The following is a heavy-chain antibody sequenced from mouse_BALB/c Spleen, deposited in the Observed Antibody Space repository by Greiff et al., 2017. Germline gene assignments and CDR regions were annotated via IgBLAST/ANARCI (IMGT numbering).Heavy chain of an antibody. D-gene: IGHD1-2*01. CDR3: ARGIHYYGPAWFAY. Sequence: EVKLMESGPGLVKPSQSLSLTCSVTGYSITSGYYWNWIRQFPGNKLEWMGYISYDGSNNYNPSLKNRISITRDTSKNQFFLKLNSVTTEDTATYYCARGIHYYGPAWFAYWGQGTLVTVSA. CDR2: ISYDGSN. CDR1: GYSITSGYY. J-gene: IGHJ3*01. V-gene: IGHV3-6*02.